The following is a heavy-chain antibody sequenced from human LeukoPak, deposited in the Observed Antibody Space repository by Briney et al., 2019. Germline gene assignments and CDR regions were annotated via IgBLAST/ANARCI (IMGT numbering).Heavy chain of an antibody. J-gene: IGHJ6*03. CDR1: GGSISSGSYY. Sequence: SETLSLTCTVSGGSISSGSYYWSWIRQPAGKGLEWIGRIYTSGSTNYNPSLKSRVTISVDTSKNQFSLKLSSVTAADTAVYYCARERDYYDSSGTPYYYYYMDVWGKGTTVTISS. D-gene: IGHD3-22*01. CDR2: IYTSGST. V-gene: IGHV4-61*02. CDR3: ARERDYYDSSGTPYYYYYMDV.